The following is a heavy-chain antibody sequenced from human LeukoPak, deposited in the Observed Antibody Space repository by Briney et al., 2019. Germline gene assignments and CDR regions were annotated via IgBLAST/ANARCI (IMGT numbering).Heavy chain of an antibody. CDR2: ISFDGSNM. Sequence: GGSLRLSCAASGFTFSSYGMHWVRQAPGKGREGVAFISFDGSNMYYEDSVKGRFTISRDNSRNTLYLQMNSLRAEDTAVYYCVWELPAGATDAFDIWGQGTMVTVSS. CDR3: VWELPAGATDAFDI. CDR1: GFTFSSYG. V-gene: IGHV3-30*03. D-gene: IGHD2-2*01. J-gene: IGHJ3*02.